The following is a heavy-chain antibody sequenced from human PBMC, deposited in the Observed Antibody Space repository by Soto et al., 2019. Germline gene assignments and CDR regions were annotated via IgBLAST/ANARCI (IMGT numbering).Heavy chain of an antibody. Sequence: PGGSLRLSCAASGFAFSSYAMNWVRQAPGKGLEWVSSISSSGEITFYADSVKGRFTISRDNSNNTLFLQMNSLRADDTAVYFCAKDKISRSVAAASSNWFDPWGQGTLVTVSS. J-gene: IGHJ5*02. D-gene: IGHD6-25*01. V-gene: IGHV3-23*01. CDR1: GFAFSSYA. CDR2: ISSSGEIT. CDR3: AKDKISRSVAAASSNWFDP.